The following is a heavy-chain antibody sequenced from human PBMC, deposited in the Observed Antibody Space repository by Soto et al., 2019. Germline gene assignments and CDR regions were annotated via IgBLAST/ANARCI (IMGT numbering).Heavy chain of an antibody. CDR1: GFTFSDHY. V-gene: IGHV3-72*01. CDR2: TRNKANSYTT. Sequence: EVQVVESGGGLVQPGGSLRLSCAASGFTFSDHYMDWVRQAPGKGLEWVGRTRNKANSYTTEYAASVKGRFTISRDDSKSPLYLQMDSLKTEDTAVYYCARVRYSGSYYCDYWGQGTLVTVSS. J-gene: IGHJ4*02. D-gene: IGHD1-26*01. CDR3: ARVRYSGSYYCDY.